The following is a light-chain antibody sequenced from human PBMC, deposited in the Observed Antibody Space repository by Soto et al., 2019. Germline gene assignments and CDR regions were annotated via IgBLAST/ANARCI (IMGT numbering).Light chain of an antibody. Sequence: EIVLTQSPGTLSLSPGERATLSCRASQSVSSSYLAWYQQKPGQAPRLLIYGASSRATGIPDRFSGSGSGTDFTLTISRLEPEDFAVYYCHQYGSSPAYTFGQGTKLEIK. V-gene: IGKV3-20*01. J-gene: IGKJ2*01. CDR2: GAS. CDR1: QSVSSSY. CDR3: HQYGSSPAYT.